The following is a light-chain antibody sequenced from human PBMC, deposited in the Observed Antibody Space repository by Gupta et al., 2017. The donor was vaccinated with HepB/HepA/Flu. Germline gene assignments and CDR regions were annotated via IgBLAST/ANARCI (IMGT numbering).Light chain of an antibody. CDR2: DAS. J-gene: IGKJ4*01. CDR1: QDISNY. CDR3: QQEDNLPIT. Sequence: DIQMTQSPSSLSASVGDRVTITCQASQDISNYLNWYQQKPGKAPKLLIYDASNLETGVPSRFSGSGSGTDFTFTISSLQSEDIATYYCQQEDNLPITFGGGTKVEIK. V-gene: IGKV1-33*01.